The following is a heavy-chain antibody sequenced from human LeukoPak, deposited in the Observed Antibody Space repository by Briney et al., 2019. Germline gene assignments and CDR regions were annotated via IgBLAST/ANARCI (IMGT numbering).Heavy chain of an antibody. D-gene: IGHD3-22*01. CDR3: ARWYYDSSGYRYFDY. CDR1: GGSISSYY. V-gene: IGHV4-59*01. Sequence: SETLSLTCTVSGGSISSYYWSWIRQPPGEGLEWIGYISYSGYTNYNPSLKSRVTISIDTSKSQFSLKLSSVTAADTAVYYCARWYYDSSGYRYFDYWGQGTLITVSS. J-gene: IGHJ4*02. CDR2: ISYSGYT.